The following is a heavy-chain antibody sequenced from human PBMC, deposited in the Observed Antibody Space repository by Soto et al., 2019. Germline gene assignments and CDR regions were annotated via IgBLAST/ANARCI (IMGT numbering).Heavy chain of an antibody. V-gene: IGHV4-61*01. D-gene: IGHD4-17*01. Sequence: QVQLQESGPGLVKPSETLSLTCTVSGGSVSSGSYYWSWIRQPPGKGLEWIGYIYYSGSTNYNPSLKSRVTISVDTSKNQFSLKLSSVTAADTAVYYCARVQDGDYDYWGQGTLVTVS. CDR3: ARVQDGDYDY. J-gene: IGHJ4*02. CDR1: GGSVSSGSYY. CDR2: IYYSGST.